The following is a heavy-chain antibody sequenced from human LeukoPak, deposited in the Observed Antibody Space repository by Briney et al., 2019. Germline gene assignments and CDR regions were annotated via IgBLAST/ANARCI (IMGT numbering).Heavy chain of an antibody. J-gene: IGHJ6*03. CDR2: INTNTGNP. CDR3: ARVFGDMKQQLRKKYYYYYYMDV. D-gene: IGHD6-13*01. Sequence: GASVKVSCKASGYTFTSYAMNWVRQAPGQGLEWMGWINTNTGNPTYAQGFTGRFVFSLDTSVSTAYLQISSLKAEDTAVYYCARVFGDMKQQLRKKYYYYYYMDVWGKGTTVTVSS. V-gene: IGHV7-4-1*02. CDR1: GYTFTSYA.